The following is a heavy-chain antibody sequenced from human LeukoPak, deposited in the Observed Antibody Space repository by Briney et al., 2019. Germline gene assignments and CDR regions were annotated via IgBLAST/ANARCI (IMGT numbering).Heavy chain of an antibody. CDR3: ARHPSGRMWLQQGGWFDP. V-gene: IGHV4-38-2*02. J-gene: IGHJ5*02. CDR2: VHHSGAT. Sequence: SETLSLTCTVSGYSISSDSYWGWIRQPPGKGLDWIATVHHSGATYYHPSLKSRVTISVDTSKNQFSLKLTSVTAADTAVYYCARHPSGRMWLQQGGWFDPWGQGTLVTVSS. CDR1: GYSISSDSY. D-gene: IGHD5-24*01.